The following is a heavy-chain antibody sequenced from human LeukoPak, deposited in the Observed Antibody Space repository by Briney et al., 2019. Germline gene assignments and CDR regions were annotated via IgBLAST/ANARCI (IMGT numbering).Heavy chain of an antibody. CDR2: IHYAVNT. V-gene: IGHV4-39*01. CDR3: ARQTRDGYLDY. J-gene: IGHJ4*02. D-gene: IGHD5-24*01. CDR1: GGSIRGGNYY. Sequence: SATLSLTCNVSGGSIRGGNYYWGWIRQAPGKGLEWIGTIHYAVNTYYNPSLKSRVTISVDTSKSQFSLHLNSVTAADTAVYYCARQTRDGYLDYWGQGKLVTVSS.